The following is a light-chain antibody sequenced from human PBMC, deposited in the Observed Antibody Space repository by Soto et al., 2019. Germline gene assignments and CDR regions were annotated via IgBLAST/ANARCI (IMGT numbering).Light chain of an antibody. V-gene: IGLV2-14*01. CDR2: EVR. CDR3: SAYTARSTLV. Sequence: QSPLTQPASVSWSAGQSITISCSGAMRDVGAYNLVSWYQQHPGTAPKLIIYEVRNRPSGISSRFSGSRSGNTASLTISGLQSEDEGDYYCSAYTARSTLVFGGGTKVTVL. J-gene: IGLJ3*02. CDR1: MRDVGAYNL.